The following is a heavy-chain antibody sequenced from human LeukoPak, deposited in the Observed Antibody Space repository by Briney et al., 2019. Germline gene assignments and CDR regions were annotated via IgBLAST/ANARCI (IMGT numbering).Heavy chain of an antibody. CDR1: GGSISSGSYY. J-gene: IGHJ4*02. D-gene: IGHD3-22*01. CDR2: IYTSGST. V-gene: IGHV4-61*02. CDR3: ARARDDYYDSSEDY. Sequence: SETLSLTCTVSGGSISSGSYYWSWIRQPAWKGLEWIGRIYTSGSTNYNPSLKSRVIISVDTSKNQFSLKLSSVTAADTAVYYCARARDDYYDSSEDYWGQGTLVTVSS.